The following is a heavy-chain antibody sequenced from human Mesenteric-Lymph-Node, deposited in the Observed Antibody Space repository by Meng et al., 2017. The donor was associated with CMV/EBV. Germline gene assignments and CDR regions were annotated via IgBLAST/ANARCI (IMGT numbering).Heavy chain of an antibody. CDR2: IYYEESDK. Sequence: GGSLRLSCAASGLTFSSYGMHWVRQAPGKGLEWMALIYYEESDKYYADSVKGRFTVSRDNSKSTLYLQMNSLRADDTGVYYCARIRGAGGIDVWGQGTTVTVSS. J-gene: IGHJ6*02. CDR1: GLTFSSYG. V-gene: IGHV3-30*12. CDR3: ARIRGAGGIDV.